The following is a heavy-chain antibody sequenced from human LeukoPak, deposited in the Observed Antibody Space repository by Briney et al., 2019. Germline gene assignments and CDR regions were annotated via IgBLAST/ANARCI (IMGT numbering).Heavy chain of an antibody. CDR3: ARDYYYDSSGYQVDY. CDR2: ISYDGSNK. CDR1: GFTFSSYA. Sequence: GGSLRLSCAASGFTFSSYAMHWVRQAPGKGLEWVAVISYDGSNKYYADSVKGRFTISRDNSKNTLYLQMNSLRAEDTAVYYCARDYYYDSSGYQVDYWGQGTLVTVSS. D-gene: IGHD3-22*01. J-gene: IGHJ4*02. V-gene: IGHV3-30*14.